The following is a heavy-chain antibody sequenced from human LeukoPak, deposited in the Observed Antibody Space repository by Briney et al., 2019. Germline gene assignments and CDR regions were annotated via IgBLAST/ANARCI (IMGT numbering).Heavy chain of an antibody. V-gene: IGHV1-69*05. CDR1: GGTFSSYA. CDR3: ARVRVPYYYGSGTYYMNY. Sequence: ASVKVSCKASGGTFSSYAISWVRQAPGQGLEWMGRIIPIFGTANYAQKFQGRVTITTDESTSTAYMELSSLRSEDTAVYYCARVRVPYYYGSGTYYMNYWGQGTLVTVSS. CDR2: IIPIFGTA. J-gene: IGHJ4*02. D-gene: IGHD3-10*01.